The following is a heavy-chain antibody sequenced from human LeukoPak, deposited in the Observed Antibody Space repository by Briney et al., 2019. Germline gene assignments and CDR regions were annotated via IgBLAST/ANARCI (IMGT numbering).Heavy chain of an antibody. V-gene: IGHV3-23*01. CDR2: IGGSGTRT. D-gene: IGHD2-2*03. CDR1: GFTLTTYG. Sequence: PGGSLRLSCSASGFTLTTYGMNWVRQAPGKGLEWVSGIGGSGTRTYYADSVNGRFTISRDNSKNALYLQMNSLREEATAVYYCAKDSHWILFDDWGQGTLVTVSS. J-gene: IGHJ4*02. CDR3: AKDSHWILFDD.